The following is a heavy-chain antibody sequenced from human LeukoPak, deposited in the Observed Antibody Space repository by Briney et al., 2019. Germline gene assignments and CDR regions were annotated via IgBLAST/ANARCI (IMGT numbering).Heavy chain of an antibody. D-gene: IGHD6-13*01. J-gene: IGHJ3*02. CDR2: ISSSGSTR. Sequence: GGSLRLSCAAPGFTFSSYEMNWVRQAPGKGMEWVSYISSSGSTRYYADSVKGRFTIYVDNAKKSPYLQINSLRAEGTAVYYCARKYRSSWSNAFDIGGIGTMV. CDR3: ARKYRSSWSNAFDI. CDR1: GFTFSSYE. V-gene: IGHV3-48*03.